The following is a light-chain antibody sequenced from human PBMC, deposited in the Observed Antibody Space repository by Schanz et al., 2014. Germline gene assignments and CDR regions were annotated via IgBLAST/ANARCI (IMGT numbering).Light chain of an antibody. V-gene: IGLV2-14*01. J-gene: IGLJ3*02. CDR2: DVS. Sequence: QSALTQPASVSGSPGQSITISCTGTGSDVGGYKYVSWYQQHPGKAPKLMIYDVSNRPSGVSNRFSGSKSGNTASLTVSGLQAEDEADYYCSSYAGSNNLVFGGGTKLTVL. CDR3: SSYAGSNNLV. CDR1: GSDVGGYKY.